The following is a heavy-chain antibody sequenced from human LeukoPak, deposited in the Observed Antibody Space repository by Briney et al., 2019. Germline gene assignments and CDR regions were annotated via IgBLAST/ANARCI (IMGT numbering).Heavy chain of an antibody. J-gene: IGHJ5*02. CDR1: GYTFTGYY. D-gene: IGHD6-13*01. V-gene: IGHV1-2*02. Sequence: ASVKVSCKASGYTFTGYYMHWVRQAPGQGLEWMGWINPNSGGTKYAQKFQGRVTMTRDTSISTAYMELSRLRSDDTAVYYCARIPYSANWFDPWGQGTLVTVSS. CDR3: ARIPYSANWFDP. CDR2: INPNSGGT.